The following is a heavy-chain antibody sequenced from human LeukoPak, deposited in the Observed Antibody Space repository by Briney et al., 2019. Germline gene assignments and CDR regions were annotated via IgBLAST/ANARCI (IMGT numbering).Heavy chain of an antibody. Sequence: GGSLRLSCAASGFTFSTSGLDWVRQAPGKGLEWVSYITSGFVTHYIDSVKGRFTISRDNDKNSLYLQMNSLREEDTAVYYCARGYCSSTSCHVARHFEYWGQGTLVTVSS. D-gene: IGHD2-2*01. CDR3: ARGYCSSTSCHVARHFEY. CDR2: ITSGFVT. CDR1: GFTFSTSG. J-gene: IGHJ4*02. V-gene: IGHV3-48*02.